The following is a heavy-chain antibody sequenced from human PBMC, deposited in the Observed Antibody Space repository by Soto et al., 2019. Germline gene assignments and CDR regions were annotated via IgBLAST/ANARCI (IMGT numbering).Heavy chain of an antibody. Sequence: GGSLRLSCAASGVPFADYAMHWVRQAPGKGLEWVSGISWNSGSIGYADSVKGRFTISRDNAKNSLYLQMNSLRAEDTALYYCAKDIISSGQLGGSVDIWGQGTMVTVSS. CDR3: AKDIISSGQLGGSVDI. CDR2: ISWNSGSI. D-gene: IGHD3-22*01. CDR1: GVPFADYA. J-gene: IGHJ3*02. V-gene: IGHV3-9*01.